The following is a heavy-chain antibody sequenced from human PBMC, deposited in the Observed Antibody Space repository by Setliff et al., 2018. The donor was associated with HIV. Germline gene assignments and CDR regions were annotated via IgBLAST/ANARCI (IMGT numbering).Heavy chain of an antibody. V-gene: IGHV3-23*01. CDR3: LRAAESE. CDR2: MSGSGANA. J-gene: IGHJ4*02. D-gene: IGHD6-25*01. CDR1: GFTFSSYA. Sequence: GESLRLSCAASGFTFSSYAMSWVRQAPGKGLQWVSAMSGSGANAYYADSLKGRFTISRDTSKNTLYLQMNSLRAEDTAVYYCLRAAESEWGQGTLVTVSS.